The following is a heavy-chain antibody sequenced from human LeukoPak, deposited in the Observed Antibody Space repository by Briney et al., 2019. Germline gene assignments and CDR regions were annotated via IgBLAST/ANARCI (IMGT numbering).Heavy chain of an antibody. J-gene: IGHJ6*03. D-gene: IGHD3-10*01. CDR3: ARVEEGYGSGRRENYYYYYMDV. Sequence: SETLSLTCTVSSVSLTNYYWSWIRQPPGKGLEWIGYIFFSGTTNYNPSLKSRVTISVDTSKNQFSLKMTSVTAADTAVYYCARVEEGYGSGRRENYYYYYMDVWGKGTTVTISS. V-gene: IGHV4-59*01. CDR1: SVSLTNYY. CDR2: IFFSGTT.